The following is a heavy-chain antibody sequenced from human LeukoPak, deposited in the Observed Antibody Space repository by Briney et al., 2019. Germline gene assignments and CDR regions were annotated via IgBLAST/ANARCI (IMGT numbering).Heavy chain of an antibody. J-gene: IGHJ4*02. V-gene: IGHV3-30-3*01. CDR2: ISYDGGKK. CDR3: ARDLTSVWYYLGY. CDR1: GFTFISYA. Sequence: GTPLRLSCAASGFTFISYAMHWVRQAPGEGLKWVAVISYDGGKKYYADSVKGRFTISRDNSKNTLYLQVNSLRAEDTAVYYCARDLTSVWYYLGYWGQGTLVTVSS. D-gene: IGHD3-9*01.